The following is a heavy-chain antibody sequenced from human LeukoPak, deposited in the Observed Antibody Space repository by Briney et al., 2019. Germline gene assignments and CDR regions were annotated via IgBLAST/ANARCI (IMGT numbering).Heavy chain of an antibody. Sequence: GGSLRLSCAASGFTFSSYAMHWVRQAPGKGLEYVSAISSNGGSTYYANSVKGRFTISRDNSKNTLYLQMGSLRAEDMAVYYCAGGLLGYCSGGSCYLENWFDPWGQGTLVTVSS. CDR2: ISSNGGST. V-gene: IGHV3-64*01. J-gene: IGHJ5*02. D-gene: IGHD2-15*01. CDR3: AGGLLGYCSGGSCYLENWFDP. CDR1: GFTFSSYA.